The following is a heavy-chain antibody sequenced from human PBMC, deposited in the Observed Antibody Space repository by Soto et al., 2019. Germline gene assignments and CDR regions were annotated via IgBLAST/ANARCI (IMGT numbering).Heavy chain of an antibody. V-gene: IGHV4-59*12. J-gene: IGHJ4*02. CDR1: GGSISSYY. D-gene: IGHD4-17*01. CDR2: IYYSGST. Sequence: PSETLSLTCTVSGGSISSYYWSWIRQPPGKGLECICFIYYSGSTNYNPSLKSRVTISVDTSKNQFSLKLSSVTAADTAVYYCARGRYQLLSASTTVTFDYWGQGTLVTVSS. CDR3: ARGRYQLLSASTTVTFDY.